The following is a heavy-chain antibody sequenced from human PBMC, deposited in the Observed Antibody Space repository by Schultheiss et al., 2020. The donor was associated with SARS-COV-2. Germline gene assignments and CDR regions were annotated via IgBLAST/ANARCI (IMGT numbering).Heavy chain of an antibody. CDR1: GYTFTSYA. CDR2: INAGNGNT. V-gene: IGHV1-3*01. Sequence: ASVKVSCKASGYTFTSYAMHWVRQAPGQRLEWMGWINAGNGNTKYSQKFQGSVTISRDTSASTAYMELSRLRSDDTAVYYCARGPHARIAVAGTFYYWGQGTLVTVSS. J-gene: IGHJ4*02. CDR3: ARGPHARIAVAGTFYY. D-gene: IGHD6-19*01.